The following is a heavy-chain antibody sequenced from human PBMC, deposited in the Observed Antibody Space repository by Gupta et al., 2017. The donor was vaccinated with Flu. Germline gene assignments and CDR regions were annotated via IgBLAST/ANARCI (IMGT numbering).Heavy chain of an antibody. V-gene: IGHV3-48*03. J-gene: IGHJ6*03. CDR1: GFIFRNYE. CDR2: ITRSGSTT. CDR3: ARAGVRGVVARRYYYMDV. Sequence: EVQLVESGGGLVQPGGSLRLSCAVSGFIFRNYEMTCVRQAPGERLEWSSDITRSGSTTHYADSVKGRFTISRDNAKNSLYLQMNSLRADDTAIYYCARAGVRGVVARRYYYMDVWGRGTTVTVFS. D-gene: IGHD3-10*02.